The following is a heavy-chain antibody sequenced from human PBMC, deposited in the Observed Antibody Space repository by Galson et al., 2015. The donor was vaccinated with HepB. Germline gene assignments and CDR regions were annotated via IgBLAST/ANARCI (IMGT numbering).Heavy chain of an antibody. D-gene: IGHD3-10*01. CDR1: GGTFSSYT. V-gene: IGHV1-69*02. J-gene: IGHJ6*02. CDR3: ARGGSGSYYYYYYGMDV. CDR2: IIPILGIA. Sequence: SVKVSCKASGGTFSSYTISWVRQAPGQGLEWMGRIIPILGIANYAQKFQGRVTITADKSTSTAYMELSSLRSEDTAVYYCARGGSGSYYYYYYGMDVWDQGTTVTVSS.